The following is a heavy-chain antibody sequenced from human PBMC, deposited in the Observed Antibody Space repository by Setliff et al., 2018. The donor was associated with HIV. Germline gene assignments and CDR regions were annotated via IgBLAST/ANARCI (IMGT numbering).Heavy chain of an antibody. J-gene: IGHJ1*01. CDR3: ATVRAYYYDSSGQEYFQH. V-gene: IGHV1-24*01. Sequence: ASVKVSCKVSEYTLSELSMHWVRQAPGKGLEWMGGFDPEDGKTIYAQKFQGRVTMTEDLSTETAYMELSSLSPDDTAVYYCATVRAYYYDSSGQEYFQHWGQGTLVTVSS. D-gene: IGHD3-22*01. CDR1: EYTLSELS. CDR2: FDPEDGKT.